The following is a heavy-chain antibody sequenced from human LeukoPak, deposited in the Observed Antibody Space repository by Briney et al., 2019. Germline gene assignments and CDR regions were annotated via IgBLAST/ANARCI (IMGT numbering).Heavy chain of an antibody. D-gene: IGHD3-3*01. Sequence: GGSLRLSCAASGFTFSSYAMSWVRQAPGKGLEWVSAISGSGGSTYYADSVKGRFTMSRDNAQNALYLEMNSLRAEDTAVYYCAREKKTEWTTGAFDMWGRGTMVIVSS. V-gene: IGHV3-23*01. CDR3: AREKKTEWTTGAFDM. CDR1: GFTFSSYA. CDR2: ISGSGGST. J-gene: IGHJ3*02.